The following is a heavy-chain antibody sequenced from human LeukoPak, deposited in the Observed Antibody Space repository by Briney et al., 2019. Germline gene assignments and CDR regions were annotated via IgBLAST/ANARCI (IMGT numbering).Heavy chain of an antibody. CDR3: ARTVGAGRRAYYYYYMDV. CDR1: GGSISSSSYY. V-gene: IGHV4-39*07. J-gene: IGHJ6*03. CDR2: IYYSGST. D-gene: IGHD1-26*01. Sequence: SETLSLTCTVSGGSISSSSYYWGWIRQPPGKGLEWIGSIYYSGSTYYNPSLKSRVTISVDTSKNQFSLKLSSVTAADTAVYYCARTVGAGRRAYYYYYMDVWGKGTTVTVSS.